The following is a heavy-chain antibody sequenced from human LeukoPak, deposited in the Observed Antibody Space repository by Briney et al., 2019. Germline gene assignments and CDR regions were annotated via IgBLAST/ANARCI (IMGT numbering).Heavy chain of an antibody. CDR3: ARGRTDYFDSDGSFPALGY. CDR1: GYTFTSYD. V-gene: IGHV1-8*01. Sequence: ASVKVSCKASGYTFTSYDINWVRQATGQGLEWMGWMNPDSGDTSYAQKFQGRVTMTRDTSISTAYMEPISLRSDDTAVYYCARGRTDYFDSDGSFPALGYWGQGTLVTVSS. CDR2: MNPDSGDT. D-gene: IGHD3-22*01. J-gene: IGHJ4*02.